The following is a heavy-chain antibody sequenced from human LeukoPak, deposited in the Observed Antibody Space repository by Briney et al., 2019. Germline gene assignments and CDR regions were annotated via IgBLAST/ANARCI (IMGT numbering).Heavy chain of an antibody. V-gene: IGHV4-59*01. CDR3: ASRSSIWSGYQDTLYYFDS. CDR1: GGSISRYY. D-gene: IGHD3-3*01. CDR2: IYYSGST. Sequence: SETLSLTCTVSGGSISRYYWSWIRQPPGKRLEWIGHIYYSGSTNYHPSLQSRVTISVDTSMIQFSLKLSSVTAADTAVYYCASRSSIWSGYQDTLYYFDSWGQGTLVTVSS. J-gene: IGHJ4*02.